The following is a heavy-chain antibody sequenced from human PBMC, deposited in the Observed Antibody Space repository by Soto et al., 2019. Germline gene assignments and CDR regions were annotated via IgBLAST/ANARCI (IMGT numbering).Heavy chain of an antibody. Sequence: QLQLVQSGAEVKKPGSSVKVSCKASGGTFSNFAINWVRQAPGQGLEWMGGIIPVFGKAKYAQKFQGRVQFTADEFTSTAYMEVNSLTSEDTAVYYCARGSPTTVTTWFDPWGQGTLVTVSS. D-gene: IGHD4-17*01. CDR3: ARGSPTTVTTWFDP. CDR1: GGTFSNFA. V-gene: IGHV1-69*01. J-gene: IGHJ5*02. CDR2: IIPVFGKA.